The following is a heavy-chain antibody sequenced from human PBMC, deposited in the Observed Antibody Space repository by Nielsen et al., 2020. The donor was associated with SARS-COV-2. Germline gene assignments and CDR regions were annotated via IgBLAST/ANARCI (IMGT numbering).Heavy chain of an antibody. Sequence: GGSLRLSCAASGFTFDEYAMHWVRQAPGKGLEWVSGISWNSGSISYADSVKGRFTISRDNAKNSLYLQMNSLRAEDTAVYYCARDSSYSSSWNTSNDAFDIWGQGTMVTVSS. J-gene: IGHJ3*02. CDR1: GFTFDEYA. CDR3: ARDSSYSSSWNTSNDAFDI. V-gene: IGHV3-9*01. CDR2: ISWNSGSI. D-gene: IGHD6-13*01.